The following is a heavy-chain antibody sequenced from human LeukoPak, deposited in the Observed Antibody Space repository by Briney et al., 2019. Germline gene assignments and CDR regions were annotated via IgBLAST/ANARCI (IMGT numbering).Heavy chain of an antibody. CDR3: ARDGAHCSSTSCYLNY. Sequence: ASVKVSCKASGYTFTGYYMHWVRQAPGQGLEWMGWINPNSGGTNYAQKFQGRVTITRDTSISTAYMELSRLRSDDTAVYYCARDGAHCSSTSCYLNYWGQGTLVTVSS. V-gene: IGHV1-2*02. CDR1: GYTFTGYY. D-gene: IGHD2-2*01. J-gene: IGHJ4*02. CDR2: INPNSGGT.